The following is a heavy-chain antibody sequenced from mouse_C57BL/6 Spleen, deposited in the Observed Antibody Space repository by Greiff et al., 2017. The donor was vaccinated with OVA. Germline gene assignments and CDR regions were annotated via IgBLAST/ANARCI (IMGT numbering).Heavy chain of an antibody. CDR2: IWTGGGT. V-gene: IGHV2-9-1*01. CDR1: GFSLTSYA. D-gene: IGHD4-1*01. Sequence: VKLMESGPGLVAPSQSLSITCTVSGFSLTSYAISWVRQSPGKGLEWLGVIWTGGGTYYNSALKSRLSISKDNSKSQVFLKMNSLQTDDTARYYCARAGTRYFDVWGTGTTVTVSS. CDR3: ARAGTRYFDV. J-gene: IGHJ1*03.